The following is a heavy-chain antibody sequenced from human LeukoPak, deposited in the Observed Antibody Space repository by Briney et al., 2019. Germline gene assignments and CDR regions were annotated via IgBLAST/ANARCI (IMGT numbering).Heavy chain of an antibody. CDR2: ISSSSSYI. J-gene: IGHJ4*02. V-gene: IGHV3-21*01. D-gene: IGHD3-10*01. Sequence: GGSLRLSCAASGFTFSSYSMNWVRQAPGKGLEWVSSISSSSSYIYYADSVKGRFTISRDNAKNSLYLQMNSLRAEDTAVYYCAKDRSGNSYGHFDYWGQGTLVTVSS. CDR3: AKDRSGNSYGHFDY. CDR1: GFTFSSYS.